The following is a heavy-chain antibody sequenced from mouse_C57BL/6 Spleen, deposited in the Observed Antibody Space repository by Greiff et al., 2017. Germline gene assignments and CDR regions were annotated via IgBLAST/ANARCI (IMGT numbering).Heavy chain of an antibody. CDR2: IYPRSGNT. Sequence: QVQLQQSGAELARPGASVKLSCKASGYTFTSYGISWVKQRTGQGLEWIGEIYPRSGNTYYNEKFKGKATLTADKSSSTAYMELRSLTSEDSAVYFCARGYDGYYWFAYWGQGTLVTVSA. V-gene: IGHV1-81*01. J-gene: IGHJ3*01. CDR3: ARGYDGYYWFAY. D-gene: IGHD2-3*01. CDR1: GYTFTSYG.